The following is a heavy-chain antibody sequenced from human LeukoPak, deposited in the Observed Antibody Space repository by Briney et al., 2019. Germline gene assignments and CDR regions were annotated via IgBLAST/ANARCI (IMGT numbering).Heavy chain of an antibody. CDR1: GGSISSYY. Sequence: SETLSLTRTVSGGSISSYYWSWIRQPPGEGLEWIGYIYYSGSTNYNPSLKSRVTISVDTSKNQFSLKLSSVTAADTAVYYCARDSDSSYAFDIWGQGTMVTVSS. J-gene: IGHJ3*02. CDR2: IYYSGST. CDR3: ARDSDSSYAFDI. D-gene: IGHD3-22*01. V-gene: IGHV4-59*01.